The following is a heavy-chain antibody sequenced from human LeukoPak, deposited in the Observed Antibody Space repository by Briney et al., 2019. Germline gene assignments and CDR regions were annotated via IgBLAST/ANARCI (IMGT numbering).Heavy chain of an antibody. D-gene: IGHD5-18*01. Sequence: ASVKVSCKASGYTFTGYYMHWVRQAPGQGLEWMGWINPNSGGTNYAQKFQGRVTMTRDTSISTAYMELSRLRSDDTAVYYCARDLGYSYGPHRDWGQGTLVTVSS. J-gene: IGHJ4*02. CDR2: INPNSGGT. V-gene: IGHV1-2*02. CDR1: GYTFTGYY. CDR3: ARDLGYSYGPHRD.